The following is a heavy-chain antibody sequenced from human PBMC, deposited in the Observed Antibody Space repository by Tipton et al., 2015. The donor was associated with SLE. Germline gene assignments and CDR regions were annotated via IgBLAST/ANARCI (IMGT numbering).Heavy chain of an antibody. V-gene: IGHV3-73*01. CDR3: SSRWQY. J-gene: IGHJ4*02. Sequence: SLRLSCAASGFTFSGSAMHWVRQASGKGLEWVGRIRSKANSYATAYAASVKGRFTISRDDSKSIAYLQMNSLKTEDTAVYYCSSRWQYWGQGTLVTVSS. CDR2: IRSKANSYAT. D-gene: IGHD5-24*01. CDR1: GFTFSGSA.